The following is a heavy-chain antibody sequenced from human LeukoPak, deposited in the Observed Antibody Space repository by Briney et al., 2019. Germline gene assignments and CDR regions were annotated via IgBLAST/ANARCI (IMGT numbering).Heavy chain of an antibody. CDR3: AKVSGRDGYNPVDY. J-gene: IGHJ4*02. Sequence: GGSLRLSCAASGFTFSSYAMSWVRQAPGKGLEWVSAISGSGGSTYYADSVKGRFTISRDNSKNTLYLQMNSLRAEDTAVYYCAKVSGRDGYNPVDYWGQGTLVTVSS. V-gene: IGHV3-23*01. CDR1: GFTFSSYA. D-gene: IGHD5-24*01. CDR2: ISGSGGST.